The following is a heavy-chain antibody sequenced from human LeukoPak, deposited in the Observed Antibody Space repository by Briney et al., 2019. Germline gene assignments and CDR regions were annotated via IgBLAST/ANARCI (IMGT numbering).Heavy chain of an antibody. V-gene: IGHV3-23*01. CDR1: GFTFSNYA. Sequence: RGSLRLSCAASGFTFSNYAMTWVRQAPGKGLEWVSHISGSGGSTYYADSVKGRFTISRDNSKNTLYLQMNSLRAEDTAGYYCAKDRSGDYGAGDYDYWGQGTLVTVSS. D-gene: IGHD4-17*01. CDR2: ISGSGGST. CDR3: AKDRSGDYGAGDYDY. J-gene: IGHJ4*02.